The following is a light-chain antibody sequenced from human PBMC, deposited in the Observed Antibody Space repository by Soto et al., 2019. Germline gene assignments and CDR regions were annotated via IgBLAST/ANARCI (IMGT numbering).Light chain of an antibody. CDR1: QTISSW. V-gene: IGKV1-5*01. J-gene: IGKJ1*01. CDR3: QQYTNTNNTWM. Sequence: DIRVTKSPSTLYGSVGDRVTITCRASQTISSWLAWYQQKPGKAPTLLIYDVSRLESGVPSRFSGSGSGTEFTLIISGLQPDDSATYYCQQYTNTNNTWMFGQGTKVDIK. CDR2: DVS.